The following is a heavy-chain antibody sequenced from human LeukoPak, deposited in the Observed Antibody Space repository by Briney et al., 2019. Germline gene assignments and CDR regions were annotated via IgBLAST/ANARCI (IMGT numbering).Heavy chain of an antibody. CDR3: ARGDGDYVGNDY. Sequence: GASVKVSCKASGYTFTGYYMHWVRQAPGQGFEWMGWINPNTGGTHYAQNFQGRVTMTRDTSISTAYMASSRLKSDDTAVYFCARGDGDYVGNDYWGHGTLVTVSS. CDR1: GYTFTGYY. D-gene: IGHD4-17*01. CDR2: INPNTGGT. J-gene: IGHJ4*01. V-gene: IGHV1-2*02.